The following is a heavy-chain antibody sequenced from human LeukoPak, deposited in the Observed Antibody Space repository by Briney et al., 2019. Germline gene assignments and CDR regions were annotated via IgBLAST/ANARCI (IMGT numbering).Heavy chain of an antibody. D-gene: IGHD2/OR15-2a*01. CDR2: IYYSGDT. Sequence: SETLSLTCTVSGGSISNSNYYWGWIRQPPGKGLEWIGTIYYSGDTDYNPSLESRAPISVDTSKNRFSLKLNSVTAADTAVYFCARHENIIIVPTAHAFDYWGQGTLVTVSS. J-gene: IGHJ4*02. V-gene: IGHV4-39*01. CDR3: ARHENIIIVPTAHAFDY. CDR1: GGSISNSNYY.